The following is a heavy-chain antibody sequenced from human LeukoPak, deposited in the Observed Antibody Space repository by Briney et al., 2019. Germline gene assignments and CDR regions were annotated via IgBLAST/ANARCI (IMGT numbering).Heavy chain of an antibody. CDR3: ARDRPAYCGGDCYSGY. J-gene: IGHJ4*02. CDR1: GFTFSSYS. D-gene: IGHD2-21*02. V-gene: IGHV3-21*01. CDR2: ISSSSSYI. Sequence: GGSLRLSCAASGFTFSSYSMNWVRQAPGKGLEWVSSISSSSSYIYYADSVKGRFTISRDNAKNSLYLQMNSLRAEDTAVYYCARDRPAYCGGDCYSGYWGQGTLVTVSS.